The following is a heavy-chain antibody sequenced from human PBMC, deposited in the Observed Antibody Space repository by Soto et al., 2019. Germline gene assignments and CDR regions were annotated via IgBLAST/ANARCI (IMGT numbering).Heavy chain of an antibody. Sequence: QVQLEQSGAELKKPGSSVKVSCKASGGPFSSYAINWVRQAPGQGLEWMGGITPIFGEPKYAQKFQGRVTITADIDTTTAYMELSSLRSDDTAVYFCARGSSSSIINCFDPWGQGTLVTVSS. J-gene: IGHJ5*02. CDR2: ITPIFGEP. V-gene: IGHV1-69*06. CDR3: ARGSSSSIINCFDP. CDR1: GGPFSSYA. D-gene: IGHD3-10*01.